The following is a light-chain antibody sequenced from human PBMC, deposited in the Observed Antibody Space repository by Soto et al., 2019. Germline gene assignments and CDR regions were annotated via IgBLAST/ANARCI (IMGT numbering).Light chain of an antibody. Sequence: EIVLTQSPATLSLSPGERATLSCSASQSVGYHLAWYQQKPGQAPRLLIYEASNRATGIPARFSGSGSGTVFTLAISSLEPVDFAVYYCQQRSNWPPVTFGGGTKVDIK. J-gene: IGKJ4*01. CDR2: EAS. CDR1: QSVGYH. V-gene: IGKV3-11*01. CDR3: QQRSNWPPVT.